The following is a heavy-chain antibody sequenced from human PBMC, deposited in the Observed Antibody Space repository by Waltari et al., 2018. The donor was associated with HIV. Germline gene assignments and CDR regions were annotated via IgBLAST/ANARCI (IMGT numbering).Heavy chain of an antibody. Sequence: EVQLVESGGRLVHPGESLRLSCGALGLNLRTYWMHWVRQAPGKGLEWVSLMKCSDRDTFYADSVKGRFTSSRDNARNTAYLQMTNLRVEDTAVYYCTSLTTRGDFYDIWGQGTLVTVSS. V-gene: IGHV3-74*01. CDR3: TSLTTRGDFYDI. CDR1: GLNLRTYW. J-gene: IGHJ4*02. D-gene: IGHD5-18*01. CDR2: MKCSDRDT.